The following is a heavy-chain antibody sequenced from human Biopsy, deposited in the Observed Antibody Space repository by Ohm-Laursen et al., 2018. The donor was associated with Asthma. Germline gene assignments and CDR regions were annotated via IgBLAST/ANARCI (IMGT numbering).Heavy chain of an antibody. Sequence: SLRLSCSASGFAVSRDHMFWVRQAPGKGLEWVSVIYSGGTSHTADSVRGRFTISRDNALNSLFLHMSSLRAEDTAIYYCATHYYDRSGFYFQLWGQGTLVSVSS. J-gene: IGHJ1*01. CDR1: GFAVSRDH. D-gene: IGHD3-22*01. CDR3: ATHYYDRSGFYFQL. V-gene: IGHV3-66*01. CDR2: IYSGGTS.